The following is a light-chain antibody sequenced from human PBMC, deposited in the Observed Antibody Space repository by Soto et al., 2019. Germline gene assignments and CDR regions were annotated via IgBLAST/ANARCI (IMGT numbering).Light chain of an antibody. Sequence: DIQMTQSPSSLSASVGDRVTITCQASEDINNYVNWYQQKPGKAPKLLIYDASNFETGVPSRFRGSGSGTDFPFTISSLQPEDIATYYCQQHHGLPPTFGGGTKVAIK. CDR2: DAS. CDR1: EDINNY. V-gene: IGKV1-33*01. CDR3: QQHHGLPPT. J-gene: IGKJ4*01.